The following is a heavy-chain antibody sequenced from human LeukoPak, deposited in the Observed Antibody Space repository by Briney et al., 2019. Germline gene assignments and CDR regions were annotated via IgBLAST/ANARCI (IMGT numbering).Heavy chain of an antibody. J-gene: IGHJ4*02. D-gene: IGHD1-26*01. V-gene: IGHV3-30-3*01. CDR3: ARGPEIGSASEPPFDY. Sequence: TGGSLRLSCAASGFTFSNAWMNWVRQAPGKGLEWVAVISYDGSNKYYADSVKGRFTISRDNSKNTLYLQMNSLRAEDTAVYYCARGPEIGSASEPPFDYWGQGTLVTVSS. CDR1: GFTFSNAW. CDR2: ISYDGSNK.